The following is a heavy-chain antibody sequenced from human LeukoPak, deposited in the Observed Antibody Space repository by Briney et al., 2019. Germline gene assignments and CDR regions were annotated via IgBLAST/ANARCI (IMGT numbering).Heavy chain of an antibody. Sequence: GSLRLSCVASGFSFSDYWMNWVRQAPGKGLEWVANIKQDGSEQYYVDSVKGRFTIFRDNDKNSLYLQMNSLSADDTAVYYCAREVSGYYYYGMDVWGQGTTVTVSS. CDR3: AREVSGYYYYGMDV. CDR2: IKQDGSEQ. J-gene: IGHJ6*02. V-gene: IGHV3-7*03. D-gene: IGHD2-21*01. CDR1: GFSFSDYW.